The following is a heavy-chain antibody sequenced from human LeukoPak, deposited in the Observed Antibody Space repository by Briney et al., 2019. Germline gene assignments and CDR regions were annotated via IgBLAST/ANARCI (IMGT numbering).Heavy chain of an antibody. V-gene: IGHV4-34*01. CDR3: ASLFGITMGAGFDP. J-gene: IGHJ5*02. Sequence: SETLSLTCAVYGGSFSGYYWSWIRQPPGKGLEWIGEINHSGSTNYNPSLKSRVTISVDTSKNQFSLKLSSVTAADTAVYYCASLFGITMGAGFDPWGQGTLVTVSS. CDR1: GGSFSGYY. D-gene: IGHD3-10*01. CDR2: INHSGST.